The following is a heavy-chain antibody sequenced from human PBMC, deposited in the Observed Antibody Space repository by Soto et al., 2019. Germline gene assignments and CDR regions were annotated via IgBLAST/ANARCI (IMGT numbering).Heavy chain of an antibody. Sequence: SETLSLTCAVYGGSFSGYYWSWIRQPPGKGLEWIGEINHSGSTNYNPSLKSRVTISVDLSKDQFSLRLSSVTTADTALYYCARTTAVPNSLRSRYFFDYWGQGTLVTVSS. CDR1: GGSFSGYY. D-gene: IGHD4-17*01. CDR3: ARTTAVPNSLRSRYFFDY. J-gene: IGHJ4*02. V-gene: IGHV4-34*01. CDR2: INHSGST.